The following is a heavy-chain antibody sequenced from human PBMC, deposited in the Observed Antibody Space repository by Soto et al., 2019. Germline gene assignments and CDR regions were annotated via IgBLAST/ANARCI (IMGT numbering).Heavy chain of an antibody. CDR2: ISSSSSTI. CDR3: AKERRLQVTMARIYYYGMDV. D-gene: IGHD3-10*01. CDR1: GFTFSSYS. V-gene: IGHV3-48*01. Sequence: GGSLRLSCAASGFTFSSYSMNWVRQAPGKGLEWVSYISSSSSTIYYADSVKGRFTISRDNSKNTLYLQMNSLRAEDTAVYYCAKERRLQVTMARIYYYGMDVWGQGTTVTVSS. J-gene: IGHJ6*02.